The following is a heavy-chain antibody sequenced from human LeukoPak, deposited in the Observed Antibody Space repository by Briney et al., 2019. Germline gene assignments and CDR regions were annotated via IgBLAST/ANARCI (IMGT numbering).Heavy chain of an antibody. CDR1: GGTFRNYG. V-gene: IGHV1-69*01. CDR2: FIPILGTA. CDR3: ARGLYCSSRSSCYDYGMDV. D-gene: IGHD2-2*01. J-gene: IGHJ6*02. Sequence: ASVKASCKASGGTFRNYGLNWVRQAPGQGLEWMGGFIPILGTAKYAQKLQGRVTITADESTSTAYMELSSLGYEDTAVYYCARGLYCSSRSSCYDYGMDVWGQGTTVTVSS.